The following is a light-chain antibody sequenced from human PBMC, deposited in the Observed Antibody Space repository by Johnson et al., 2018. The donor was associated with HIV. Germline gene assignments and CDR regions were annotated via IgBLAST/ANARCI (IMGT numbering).Light chain of an antibody. CDR2: DDN. Sequence: QSVLTQPPSVSAAPGQKVTISCSGSSSNIGDNSVSWYQHLPGTAPKLLIYDDNKRPSGIPDRFSGSKSGTSATLGITGLQTGDEADYYCGTWDSSLSAEVFGTGTKVTVL. J-gene: IGLJ1*01. CDR3: GTWDSSLSAEV. V-gene: IGLV1-51*01. CDR1: SSNIGDNS.